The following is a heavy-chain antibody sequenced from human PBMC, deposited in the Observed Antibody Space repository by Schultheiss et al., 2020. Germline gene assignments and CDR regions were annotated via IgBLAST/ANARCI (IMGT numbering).Heavy chain of an antibody. CDR2: ISYDGSNK. D-gene: IGHD6-19*01. J-gene: IGHJ5*02. CDR1: GFTFSSYW. Sequence: GGSLRLSCAASGFTFSSYWMSWVRQAPGKGLEWVAVISYDGSNKYYADSVKGRFTISRDNSKNTLYLQMNSLRAEDTAVYYCAKGSGVAGTPRWFDPWGQGTLVTGSS. V-gene: IGHV3-30*18. CDR3: AKGSGVAGTPRWFDP.